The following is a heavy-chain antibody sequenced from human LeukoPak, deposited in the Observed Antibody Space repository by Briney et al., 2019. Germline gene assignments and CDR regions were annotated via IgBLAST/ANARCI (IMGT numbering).Heavy chain of an antibody. J-gene: IGHJ4*02. CDR3: AREDDWNYEDY. CDR2: IRQDGSEK. Sequence: GSLRLSCSASGFTFSNYWMSWVRQAPGEGLEWVANIRQDGSEKYYVNSVKGRFTISRDNAKNSLYLQMNSLRAEDTAIYYCAREDDWNYEDYWGQGTLVTVSS. CDR1: GFTFSNYW. D-gene: IGHD1-7*01. V-gene: IGHV3-7*01.